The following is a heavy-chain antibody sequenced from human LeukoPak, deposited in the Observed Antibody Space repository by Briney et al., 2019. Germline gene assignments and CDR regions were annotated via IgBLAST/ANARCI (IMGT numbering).Heavy chain of an antibody. CDR2: IYTSGST. D-gene: IGHD3-10*01. J-gene: IGHJ5*02. V-gene: IGHV4-4*07. Sequence: SETLSLTCTVSVGSISRYYWSWIRQPAGKGLELIGRIYTSGSTNYNPSLKSRVTMSVDTSKNQFSLKLSSVTAADTAVYYCARDHYYGSGSFNNWFDPWGQGTLVTVSS. CDR1: VGSISRYY. CDR3: ARDHYYGSGSFNNWFDP.